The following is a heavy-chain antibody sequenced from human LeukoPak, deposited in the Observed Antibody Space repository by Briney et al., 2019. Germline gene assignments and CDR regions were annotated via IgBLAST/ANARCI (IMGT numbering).Heavy chain of an antibody. CDR3: AKCEGYYYYMDV. CDR2: ISGSGGST. CDR1: GITVSTNY. Sequence: PGGSLRLSCAASGITVSTNYMSWVRQAPGKGLEWVSAISGSGGSTYYADSVKGRFTISRDNSKNTLYLQMNSLRAEDTAVYYCAKCEGYYYYMDVWGKGTTVTISS. J-gene: IGHJ6*03. V-gene: IGHV3-23*01.